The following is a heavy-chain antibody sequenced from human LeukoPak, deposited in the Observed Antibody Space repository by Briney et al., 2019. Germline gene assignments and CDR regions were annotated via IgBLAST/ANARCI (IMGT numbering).Heavy chain of an antibody. V-gene: IGHV4-59*08. J-gene: IGHJ5*02. D-gene: IGHD2-21*02. CDR3: ARTIVVVTAIPGNWFDP. CDR1: GGSISSYY. Sequence: SETLSLTCTVSGGSISSYYWSWIRQPPGKGLEWIGYIYYSGSTNYNPSLKSRVTISVDTSKNQFSLKLSTVTAADTAVYYCARTIVVVTAIPGNWFDPWGQGTLVTVSS. CDR2: IYYSGST.